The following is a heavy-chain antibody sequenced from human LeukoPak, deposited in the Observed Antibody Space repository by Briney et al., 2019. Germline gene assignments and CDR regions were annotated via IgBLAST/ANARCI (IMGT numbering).Heavy chain of an antibody. V-gene: IGHV3-30*04. CDR1: GFTLSSYA. J-gene: IGHJ6*02. D-gene: IGHD6-19*01. CDR2: ISYDGRNK. CDR3: AREYGSSGWYYYYGMDV. Sequence: PGGSLRLSCAASGFTLSSYAMHWVRQAPGKGLEWVAVISYDGRNKYYADSVKGGITISRDNSKNTLYLQMNSLRAEDTAVYYCAREYGSSGWYYYYGMDVWGQGTTVTVSS.